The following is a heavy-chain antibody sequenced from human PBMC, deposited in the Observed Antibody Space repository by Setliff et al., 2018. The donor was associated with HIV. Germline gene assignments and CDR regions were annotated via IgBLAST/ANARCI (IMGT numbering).Heavy chain of an antibody. D-gene: IGHD3-22*01. CDR2: IYYSGST. CDR1: GETIRNGFYY. Sequence: ETLSLTCTVSGETIRNGFYYWHWMRQPPGKGLEWIGSIYYSGSTHYKSSLKSRVTISVDTSKNQFSLKLSSVTAADTAVYYCASTSRRLGDSSGNEGAFDIWGQGTMVTVSS. J-gene: IGHJ3*02. V-gene: IGHV4-39*01. CDR3: ASTSRRLGDSSGNEGAFDI.